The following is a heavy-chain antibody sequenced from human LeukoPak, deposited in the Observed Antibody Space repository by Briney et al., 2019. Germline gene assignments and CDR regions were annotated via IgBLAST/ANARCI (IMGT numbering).Heavy chain of an antibody. Sequence: GGSLRLSCAASGFTFSSYAMSWVRQAPGKGLEWVSSISGSSSYIYYADSVRGRFTISRDNAKTSLYLQMNSLRPEDTAIYYCTAAWSNFDFWGQGILVAVSS. V-gene: IGHV3-21*01. D-gene: IGHD6-25*01. CDR1: GFTFSSYA. J-gene: IGHJ4*02. CDR3: TAAWSNFDF. CDR2: ISGSSSYI.